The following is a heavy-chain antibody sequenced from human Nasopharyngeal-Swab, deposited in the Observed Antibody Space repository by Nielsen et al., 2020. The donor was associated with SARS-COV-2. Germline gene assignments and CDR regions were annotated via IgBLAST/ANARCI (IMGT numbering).Heavy chain of an antibody. D-gene: IGHD4-23*01. CDR2: INIDGSVR. J-gene: IGHJ4*02. CDR1: GYTFSNYW. CDR3: TRDIGGKYGY. V-gene: IGHV3-74*01. Sequence: GGSLRLSCAASGYTFSNYWMHWVRQVPGKGLVWVSRINIDGSVRDYADSVKGRFTISRDNARNTLYLQMNSLRGDDTAVYYCTRDIGGKYGYWGQGNLVTVSS.